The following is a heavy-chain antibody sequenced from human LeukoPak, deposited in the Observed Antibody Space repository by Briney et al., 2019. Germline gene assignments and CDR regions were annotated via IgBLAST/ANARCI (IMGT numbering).Heavy chain of an antibody. CDR1: GFTFDDYA. CDR2: ISWNSGNI. D-gene: IGHD2-21*02. Sequence: GGSLRLSCAASGFTFDDYAMFWVRQAPGKGLEWVSGISWNSGNIGYADFVKGRFSISRDNAKNSLYLQMNSLRPEDTAVYYCAKETTVMTATTFDHWGQGTLVTVSS. J-gene: IGHJ4*02. V-gene: IGHV3-9*01. CDR3: AKETTVMTATTFDH.